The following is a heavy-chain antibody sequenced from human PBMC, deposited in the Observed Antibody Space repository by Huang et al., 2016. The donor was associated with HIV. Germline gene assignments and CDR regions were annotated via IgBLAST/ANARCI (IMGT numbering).Heavy chain of an antibody. CDR2: TSYDGSKN. Sequence: GFTFRSYAMHWVRQAPGKGLEWVAVTSYDGSKNYYADSVKCRFTISRENSKKTLFLQMSSLRLEDTAVYYCAGVPYSSGWSSGYFDLWGRGTLVTVSS. D-gene: IGHD6-19*01. J-gene: IGHJ2*01. V-gene: IGHV3-30-3*01. CDR3: AGVPYSSGWSSGYFDL. CDR1: GFTFRSYA.